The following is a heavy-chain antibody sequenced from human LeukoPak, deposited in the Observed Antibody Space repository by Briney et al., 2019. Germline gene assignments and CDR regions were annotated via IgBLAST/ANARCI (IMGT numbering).Heavy chain of an antibody. Sequence: GGSLRLSCAASGFTFSSSVMHWVRQAPGKGLKWVTGISSDGNNKYYVDSVRGRFTISRDNSKNTLYLQMNSLRAEDTAVHYCAKVRVYDFWSGLDYWGQGTLVTVSS. CDR1: GFTFSSSV. CDR3: AKVRVYDFWSGLDY. CDR2: ISSDGNNK. V-gene: IGHV3-30*18. D-gene: IGHD3-3*01. J-gene: IGHJ4*02.